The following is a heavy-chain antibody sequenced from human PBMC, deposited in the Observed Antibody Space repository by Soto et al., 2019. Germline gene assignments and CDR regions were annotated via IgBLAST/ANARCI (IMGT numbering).Heavy chain of an antibody. CDR2: ISGSGGST. D-gene: IGHD6-13*01. CDR3: ATLPIAAAGTTHNFDY. Sequence: TGGSLRLSCAASGFTFSSYAMSWVRQAPGKGLEWVSAISGSGGSTYYADYVKGRFTISRDNSKNTLYLQMNSLRAEDTAVYYCATLPIAAAGTTHNFDYWGQGTLVTVS. V-gene: IGHV3-23*01. CDR1: GFTFSSYA. J-gene: IGHJ4*02.